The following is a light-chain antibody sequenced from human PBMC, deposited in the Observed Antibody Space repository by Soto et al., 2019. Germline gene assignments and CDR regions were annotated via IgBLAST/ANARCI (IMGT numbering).Light chain of an antibody. CDR2: AAS. Sequence: DIQLTQSPSFLSASVGDRVTITCRASQGISSYLAWYQQKPGRAPNLLIYAASTLQAGVPSRFSGSGSGTEFTLPISRLQPKDFAPSYCLPHNYYPLTFGGGTKVEIK. CDR3: LPHNYYPLT. J-gene: IGKJ4*01. CDR1: QGISSY. V-gene: IGKV1-9*01.